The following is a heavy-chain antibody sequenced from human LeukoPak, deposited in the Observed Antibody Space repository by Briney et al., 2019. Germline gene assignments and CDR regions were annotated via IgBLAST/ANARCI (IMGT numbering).Heavy chain of an antibody. CDR3: ASSRGGYYYGMDV. D-gene: IGHD3-10*01. V-gene: IGHV1-69*13. J-gene: IGHJ6*02. CDR2: IVPIFGTA. CDR1: GGTFSRYA. Sequence: ASVKVSCKASGGTFSRYAISWVRQAPGQGLEWMGGIVPIFGTANYAQKFQGRVTITADESTSTAYMELSSLRSEDTAVYYCASSRGGYYYGMDVWGQGTTVTVSS.